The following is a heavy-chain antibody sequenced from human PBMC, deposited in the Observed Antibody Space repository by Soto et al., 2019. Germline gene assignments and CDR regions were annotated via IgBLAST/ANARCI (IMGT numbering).Heavy chain of an antibody. CDR2: IYDSGKT. D-gene: IGHD3-10*01. J-gene: IGHJ6*02. CDR3: ARAYYYGSGPGRNMDV. Sequence: QVQLQESGPGLVTPSETLSLTCTVSGDSVNSGRYYWSWVRQPPGKGPEWIGYIYDSGKTNYNPSLQSRLSITVVTFKKLFFLELTSVTAADTAVYYCARAYYYGSGPGRNMDVWGQGTTVTVSS. V-gene: IGHV4-61*01. CDR1: GDSVNSGRYY.